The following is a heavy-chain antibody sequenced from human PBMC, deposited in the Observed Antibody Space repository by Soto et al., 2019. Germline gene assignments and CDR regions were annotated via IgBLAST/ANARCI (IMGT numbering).Heavy chain of an antibody. D-gene: IGHD3-10*01. V-gene: IGHV4-59*01. CDR2: IYYGGSI. CDR1: GGSISSYY. Sequence: SETLSLTCTVSGGSISSYYWSWIRQPPGKGLEWIGYIYYGGSINYNPSLKSRVIISVDTAKNQFSLRLSSVSAADTAVYYCARDQSWQDLAWWFDPWGQGTLVTVSS. CDR3: ARDQSWQDLAWWFDP. J-gene: IGHJ5*02.